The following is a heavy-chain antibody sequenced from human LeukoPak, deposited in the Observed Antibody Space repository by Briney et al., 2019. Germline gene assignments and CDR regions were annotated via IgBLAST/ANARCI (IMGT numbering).Heavy chain of an antibody. CDR2: IGGGGGST. J-gene: IGHJ3*02. V-gene: IGHV3-23*01. CDR3: ARDSSGCCDAFDI. Sequence: GGSLRLYCAASGFSFSNYDMSWVRQAPVKGLEWVSAIGGGGGSTYYADSVKGRFTISRDNSKNTLYLQMNSLRAEDTAVYYCARDSSGCCDAFDIWGQGTMVTVSS. CDR1: GFSFSNYD. D-gene: IGHD6-19*01.